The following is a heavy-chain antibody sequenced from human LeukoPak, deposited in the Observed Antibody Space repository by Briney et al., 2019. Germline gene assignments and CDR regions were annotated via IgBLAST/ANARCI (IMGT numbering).Heavy chain of an antibody. V-gene: IGHV3-23*01. CDR1: GFTFSSYA. CDR2: ISGSGGST. D-gene: IGHD3-9*01. CDR3: AKLSGRYFAWLILFAY. Sequence: GGSLRLSCAASGFTFSSYAMSWVRQAPGKGLEWVSAISGSGGSTYYADSVKGRFTISRDNSKNTMYLQMNSLRAEDTAVYYCAKLSGRYFAWLILFAYWGQGTLVTVSS. J-gene: IGHJ4*02.